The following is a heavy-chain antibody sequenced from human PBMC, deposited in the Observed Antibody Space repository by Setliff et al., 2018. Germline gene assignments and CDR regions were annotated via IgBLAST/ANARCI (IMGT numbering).Heavy chain of an antibody. CDR2: INTNTGNP. CDR3: ARGPNFWSGYYSLRLRWFDP. D-gene: IGHD3-3*01. V-gene: IGHV7-4-1*02. CDR1: GYTFTSYA. Sequence: ASVKVSCKASGYTFTSYAMNWVRQAPGQGLEWMGWINTNTGNPTYAQGFTGRIVFSLDTSVSTAYLQISSLKAEDTAVYYCARGPNFWSGYYSLRLRWFDPWGQGTLVTVS. J-gene: IGHJ5*02.